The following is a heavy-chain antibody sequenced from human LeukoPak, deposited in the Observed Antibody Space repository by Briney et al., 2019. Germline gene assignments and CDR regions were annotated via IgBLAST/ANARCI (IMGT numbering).Heavy chain of an antibody. D-gene: IGHD6-19*01. CDR3: TRVRGVAGLDY. CDR2: IRKEADGGTT. V-gene: IGHV3-49*04. CDR1: GFTFRDYA. J-gene: IGHJ4*02. Sequence: PGGSLRLSCTASGFTFRDYAMNWVRQAPGKGLEWVAFIRKEADGGTTEYAASVKGRFIISSDDSKSIAYLQMDSLITEDTAVYYCTRVRGVAGLDYWGQGTLVTVSS.